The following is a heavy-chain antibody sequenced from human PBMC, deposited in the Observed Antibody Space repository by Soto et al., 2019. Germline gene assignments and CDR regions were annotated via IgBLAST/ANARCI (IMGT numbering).Heavy chain of an antibody. CDR3: AREAASSWRYYYYYMDV. Sequence: GGSLRLSCAASGFAFSTYWMSWVRQAPGKGLESVANIRQDGGEKYYVDSVKGRFTISRDNDKNSLYLQMNSLRAEDTAVYYCAREAASSWRYYYYYMDVWGKGTTVTVSS. J-gene: IGHJ6*03. CDR1: GFAFSTYW. CDR2: IRQDGGEK. D-gene: IGHD6-13*01. V-gene: IGHV3-7*01.